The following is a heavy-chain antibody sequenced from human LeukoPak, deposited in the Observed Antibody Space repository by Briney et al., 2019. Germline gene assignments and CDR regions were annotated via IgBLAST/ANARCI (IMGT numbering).Heavy chain of an antibody. Sequence: ASVKVSCKASGGTFSSYAISWVRQAPGQGLEWILGIIPIFGTANYAQKFQGRVTITADESTSTAYMELSSLRSEDTAVYYCARAAGSGSYYNFYWFDPWGQGTLVTVSS. J-gene: IGHJ5*02. CDR3: ARAAGSGSYYNFYWFDP. CDR2: IIPIFGTA. CDR1: GGTFSSYA. V-gene: IGHV1-69*01. D-gene: IGHD3-10*01.